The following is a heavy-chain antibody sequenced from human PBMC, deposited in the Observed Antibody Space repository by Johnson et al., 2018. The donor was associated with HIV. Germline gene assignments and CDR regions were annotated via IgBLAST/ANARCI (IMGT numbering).Heavy chain of an antibody. D-gene: IGHD3-22*01. J-gene: IGHJ3*02. CDR1: GFTFSSYG. V-gene: IGHV3-30*03. CDR3: ARVPTSSGYHDAFDI. CDR2: ISYDGSNK. Sequence: QVQLVESGGGVVQPGRSLRLSCVASGFTFSSYGMNWVRQAPGKGLEWVAVISYDGSNKYYADSVKGRFTISRDNSKNTLYLQMNSLRAEDTAVYYCARVPTSSGYHDAFDIWGQGTMVTVSS.